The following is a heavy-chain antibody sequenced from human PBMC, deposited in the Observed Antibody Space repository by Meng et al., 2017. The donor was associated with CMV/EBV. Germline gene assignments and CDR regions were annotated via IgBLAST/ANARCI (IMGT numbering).Heavy chain of an antibody. J-gene: IGHJ1*01. D-gene: IGHD6-25*01. Sequence: FTFSSYWMHWGRQSQGKGLEWVSSISSSSSYIYYADSGKGRFTISRDNAKNSLYLQMSSLRAEDTAVYYCARDTRPSGSAPFRYFQHWGQGTLVTVSS. V-gene: IGHV3-21*01. CDR3: ARDTRPSGSAPFRYFQH. CDR2: ISSSSSYI. CDR1: FTFSSYW.